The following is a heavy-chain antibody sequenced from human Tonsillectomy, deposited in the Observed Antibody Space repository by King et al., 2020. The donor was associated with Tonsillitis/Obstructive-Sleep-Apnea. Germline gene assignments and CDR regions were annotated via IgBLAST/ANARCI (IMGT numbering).Heavy chain of an antibody. CDR3: ARTNGRVGEFYAFDI. CDR1: GFSLSTSGMC. Sequence: TLKESGPALVKPTQTLTLTCTFSGFSLSTSGMCVSWIRQPPGKVLEWLALIDWDDDKYYSTSLKTRLTVSKDTSKNQVVLRMTNMDPVDTATYYCARTNGRVGEFYAFDIWGQGTMVTGSS. D-gene: IGHD3-10*01. CDR2: IDWDDDK. J-gene: IGHJ3*02. V-gene: IGHV2-70*01.